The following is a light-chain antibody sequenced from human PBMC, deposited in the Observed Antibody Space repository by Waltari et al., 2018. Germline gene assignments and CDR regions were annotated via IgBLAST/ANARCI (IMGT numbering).Light chain of an antibody. CDR2: DAS. CDR1: QSVSSY. J-gene: IGKJ4*01. Sequence: EIGLTQSPATLSLSPGERASQSVSSYVAWYQQTPGQAPRLLIYDASNRATGIPARFSGSGSGTDFTLTISSLEPEDFAVYYCQQRSNWPPSLTFGGGTKVEIK. CDR3: QQRSNWPPSLT. V-gene: IGKV3-11*01.